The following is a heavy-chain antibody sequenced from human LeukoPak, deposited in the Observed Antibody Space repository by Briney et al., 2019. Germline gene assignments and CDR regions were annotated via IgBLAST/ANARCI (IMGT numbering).Heavy chain of an antibody. D-gene: IGHD3-3*01. CDR3: AKGPNSDFWSGYSHYMDV. V-gene: IGHV3-23*01. CDR2: ISGSGSST. J-gene: IGHJ6*03. CDR1: GFAFTNYV. Sequence: GGSLRLSCAASGFAFTNYVMNWVRQAPGKGLEWVSGISGSGSSTYYAASVRGRFTISRDSSKNTVFLQMSSLRAKDTAAYYCAKGPNSDFWSGYSHYMDVWGKGTTAIVSS.